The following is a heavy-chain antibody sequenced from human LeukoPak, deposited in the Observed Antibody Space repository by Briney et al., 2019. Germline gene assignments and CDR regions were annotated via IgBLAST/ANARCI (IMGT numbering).Heavy chain of an antibody. V-gene: IGHV3-49*04. J-gene: IGHJ4*02. CDR3: TRDTYYYDSSGYSAEYYFDY. CDR2: IRSKAYGGTT. CDR1: GFTFGGYS. Sequence: GSLRLPCTASGFTFGGYSMSWVRPAPGKGLEWVGFIRSKAYGGTTEYAASVKGRFTISRDDSKSIAYLQMNSLKTEDTAVYYCTRDTYYYDSSGYSAEYYFDYWGQGTLVTVSS. D-gene: IGHD3-22*01.